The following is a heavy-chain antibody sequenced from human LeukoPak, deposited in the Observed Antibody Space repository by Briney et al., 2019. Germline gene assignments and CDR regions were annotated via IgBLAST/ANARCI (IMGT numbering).Heavy chain of an antibody. CDR3: ASGYYDSSGYSIYFQH. CDR1: GGSISSYY. V-gene: IGHV4-59*01. Sequence: SETLSLTCTVSGGSISSYYWSWIRQPPGKGLEWIGYIYYSGSTNYNPSLKSRVTISVDTSKNQFSLRLSSVTAADTAVYYCASGYYDSSGYSIYFQHWGQGTLVTVPS. J-gene: IGHJ1*01. CDR2: IYYSGST. D-gene: IGHD3-22*01.